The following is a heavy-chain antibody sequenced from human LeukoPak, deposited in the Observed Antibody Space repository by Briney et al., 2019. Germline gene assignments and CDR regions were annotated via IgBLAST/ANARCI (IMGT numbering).Heavy chain of an antibody. Sequence: SETLSLTCTVSGGSIGNYFWSWIRQPAGKGLEWIGRIYNTGSTDYNPSLKSRVAMSVDTSKNQFSLKLRSLTAADTAVYYCARALVVTATVSYWYFDLWGRGTLVTVSS. CDR3: ARALVVTATVSYWYFDL. D-gene: IGHD2-21*02. CDR1: GGSIGNYF. V-gene: IGHV4-4*07. CDR2: IYNTGST. J-gene: IGHJ2*01.